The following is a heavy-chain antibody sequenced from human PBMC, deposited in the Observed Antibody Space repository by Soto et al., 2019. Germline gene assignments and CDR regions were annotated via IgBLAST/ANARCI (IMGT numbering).Heavy chain of an antibody. Sequence: GGSLRLSCAASGFTFSSYAMSWVRQAPGKGLEWVSIISGSGGNTYYADSVKGRFTISRDNSKNTLYLQMNSLRAEDTAIYYCAKAFVRNYYASGFDAFDIWGQGTMVTVSS. V-gene: IGHV3-23*01. J-gene: IGHJ3*02. CDR1: GFTFSSYA. D-gene: IGHD3-10*01. CDR3: AKAFVRNYYASGFDAFDI. CDR2: ISGSGGNT.